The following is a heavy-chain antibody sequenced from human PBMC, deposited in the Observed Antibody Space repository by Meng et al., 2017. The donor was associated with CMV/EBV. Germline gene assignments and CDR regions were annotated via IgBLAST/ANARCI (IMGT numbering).Heavy chain of an antibody. Sequence: SETLSLTCTVSGGSISSSSYYWGWIRQPPGKGLEWIGSIYYSGSTYYNPSLKSRVTISVDTSKNQFSLKLSSVTAADTAVYYCAGVVAARPSPFDYWGQGTLVTVSS. J-gene: IGHJ4*02. CDR2: IYYSGST. CDR3: AGVVAARPSPFDY. V-gene: IGHV4-39*01. CDR1: GGSISSSSYY. D-gene: IGHD6-6*01.